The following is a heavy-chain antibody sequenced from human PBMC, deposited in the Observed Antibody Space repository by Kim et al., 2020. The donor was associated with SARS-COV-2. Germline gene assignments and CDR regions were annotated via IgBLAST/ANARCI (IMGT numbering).Heavy chain of an antibody. Sequence: GGSLRLSCAASGFTFSNAWMSWVRQAPGKGLEWVGRINSKTDGGTTDYAAPVQGRFTIPRDDTKNTLYLQMNSLKTEDTAVYYCTTVTFIHPGEQWLPLQDLVVDYGGQGPRVTLSS. CDR3: TTVTFIHPGEQWLPLQDLVVDY. V-gene: IGHV3-15*01. CDR1: GFTFSNAW. CDR2: INSKTDGGTT. J-gene: IGHJ4*02. D-gene: IGHD2-2*01.